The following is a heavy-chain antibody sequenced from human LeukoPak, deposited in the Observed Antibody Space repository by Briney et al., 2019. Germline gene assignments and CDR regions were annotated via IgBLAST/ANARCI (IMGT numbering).Heavy chain of an antibody. V-gene: IGHV3-33*01. CDR2: IWYDGSNK. Sequence: GGSLRLSCAASGFTFSNYGMHWVRQAPGKGLEWVAIIWYDGSNKYYADSVKGRFTITRDNSKNMLFLQMNSLRAEDTAVYYCARDRYYYGSGSTRYYFDYWGQGTLVTVSS. J-gene: IGHJ4*02. CDR1: GFTFSNYG. CDR3: ARDRYYYGSGSTRYYFDY. D-gene: IGHD3-10*01.